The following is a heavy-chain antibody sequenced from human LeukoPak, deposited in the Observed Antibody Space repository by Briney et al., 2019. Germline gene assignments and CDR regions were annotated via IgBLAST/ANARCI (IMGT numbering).Heavy chain of an antibody. CDR2: ISAGADVI. D-gene: IGHD1-1*01. J-gene: IGHJ3*02. CDR3: AKSLLTTATGTGRAFDI. V-gene: IGHV3-23*01. CDR1: GFTVSSNY. Sequence: PGGSLRLSCAASGFTVSSNYMSWVRQASGKRLEWVSGISAGADVIFYADPVKGRFTISRDNSKNTLYLQMNSLRAEDSAEYYCAKSLLTTATGTGRAFDIWGQGTMVTVSA.